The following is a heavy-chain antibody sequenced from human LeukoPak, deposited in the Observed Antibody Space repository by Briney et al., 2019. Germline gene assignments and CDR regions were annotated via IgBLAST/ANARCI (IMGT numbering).Heavy chain of an antibody. CDR1: GFIFRNYA. V-gene: IGHV3-23*01. Sequence: GGSLRLSCAASGFIFRNYAMSWVRQAPGKGLEWVSAITGGGDTTYYADSVKGRFTVSRDNSKNTLYVEMNTLRAEDTAVYYCAKWGDYDILTGYYVSDFWGQGTLVTVSS. D-gene: IGHD3-9*01. J-gene: IGHJ4*02. CDR3: AKWGDYDILTGYYVSDF. CDR2: ITGGGDTT.